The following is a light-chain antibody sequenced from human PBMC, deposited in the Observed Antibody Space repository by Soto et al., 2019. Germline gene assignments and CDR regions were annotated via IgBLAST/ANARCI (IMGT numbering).Light chain of an antibody. J-gene: IGKJ4*01. CDR3: QQYNNWPLT. CDR2: GAS. V-gene: IGKV3-15*01. CDR1: QSVSSN. Sequence: IVMTQSPATLSVSPGERATLSCRASQSVSSNLAWYQQKPGQAPRLLIYGASTRATGIPARFSGSGSGTEFTLTISSLQSEDFSVYYCQQYNNWPLTLGGGTKVEIK.